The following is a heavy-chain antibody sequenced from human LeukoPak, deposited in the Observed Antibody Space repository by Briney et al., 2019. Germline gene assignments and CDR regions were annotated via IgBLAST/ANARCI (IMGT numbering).Heavy chain of an antibody. CDR2: ISSSGSTI. V-gene: IGHV3-48*03. CDR1: GFTFSSYE. J-gene: IGHJ6*02. CDR3: ARDWDDIVGATTRYYYDMDV. Sequence: PGGSLRLSCAASGFTFSSYEMNWVRQAPGKGLEWVSYISSSGSTIYYADSVKGRFTISRDNAKNSLYLQMNSLRAEDTAVYYCARDWDDIVGATTRYYYDMDVWGQGTTVTVSS. D-gene: IGHD1-26*01.